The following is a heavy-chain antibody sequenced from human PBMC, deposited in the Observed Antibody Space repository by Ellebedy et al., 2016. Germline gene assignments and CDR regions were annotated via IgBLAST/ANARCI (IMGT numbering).Heavy chain of an antibody. D-gene: IGHD2-21*02. V-gene: IGHV3-7*04. J-gene: IGHJ4*02. Sequence: GESLKISXAASGFTFSSYWMSWVRQAPGKGLEWVAHITPDGSQKYFGDSVKGRFTISRDNARNSVYLQMNSLNVEDTAIYYCVRDSDWAFNYWGQGTLVTVSS. CDR3: VRDSDWAFNY. CDR2: ITPDGSQK. CDR1: GFTFSSYW.